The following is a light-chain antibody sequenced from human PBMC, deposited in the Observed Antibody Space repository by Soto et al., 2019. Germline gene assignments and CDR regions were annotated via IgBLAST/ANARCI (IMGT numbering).Light chain of an antibody. Sequence: IQVTQSPSSLSASVGGRVTITCRASQSIGKHLNWYQQKPGKAPKFLIYSVSSLQSGVPSRFSGSGSGTDFTLTINSLQPEDFATYYCQQGYTSSITFGQGTRLEIK. CDR1: QSIGKH. CDR3: QQGYTSSIT. CDR2: SVS. V-gene: IGKV1-39*01. J-gene: IGKJ5*01.